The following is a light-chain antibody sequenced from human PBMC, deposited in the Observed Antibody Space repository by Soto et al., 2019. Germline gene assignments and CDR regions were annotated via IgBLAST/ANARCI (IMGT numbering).Light chain of an antibody. J-gene: IGLJ1*01. Sequence: QSVLTQPPSMSGSRGQSGAISCTGTSSDVGSYNRVSWYQQPPGTAPKILIYEVSNRPSGVHARFSGSKSGNTASLTISGLHAEEEADSYCSSFTRSSNYVFGRGTKGTVL. CDR2: EVS. CDR3: SSFTRSSNYV. CDR1: SSDVGSYNR. V-gene: IGLV2-18*02.